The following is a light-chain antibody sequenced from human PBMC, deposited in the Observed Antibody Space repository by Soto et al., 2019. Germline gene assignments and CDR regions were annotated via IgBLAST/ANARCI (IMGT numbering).Light chain of an antibody. V-gene: IGLV2-14*01. CDR1: SSDVGGYSY. Sequence: QSALTQPASVSGSPGQSITISCTGTSSDVGGYSYVSWYQQHPGKAPKLMIYEVSNRPSGVSNRFSGSKSGNTASLTISGLQAEDEADYSCISVSSSSTLVVFGGGTKLTVL. CDR2: EVS. J-gene: IGLJ2*01. CDR3: ISVSSSSTLVV.